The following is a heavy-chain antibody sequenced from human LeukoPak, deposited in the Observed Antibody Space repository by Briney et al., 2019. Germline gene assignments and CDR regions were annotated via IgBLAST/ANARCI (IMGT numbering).Heavy chain of an antibody. Sequence: PSETLSLTCTVSGGSISSYYWSWIRQPPGKGLEWIGYIYYSGSTNYNPSLKSRVTISVDTSKNQFSLKLSSVTAADTAVYYCARAVSSSWYYFDYWDQGTLVTVSS. D-gene: IGHD6-13*01. CDR2: IYYSGST. J-gene: IGHJ4*02. V-gene: IGHV4-59*01. CDR1: GGSISSYY. CDR3: ARAVSSSWYYFDY.